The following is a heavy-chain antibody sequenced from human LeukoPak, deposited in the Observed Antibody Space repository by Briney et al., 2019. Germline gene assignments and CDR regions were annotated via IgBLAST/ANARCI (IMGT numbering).Heavy chain of an antibody. CDR3: ARLPPNGDLN. CDR1: GYTFTSYA. D-gene: IGHD4-17*01. CDR2: VNPNSGGT. V-gene: IGHV1-2*02. Sequence: GASVKVSCKASGYTFTSYAMNWVRQAPGQGLEWVGWVNPNSGGTNYAQRFQGRVTMTRDTSIRTAYMELSGLTSDDTAVYYCARLPPNGDLNWGQGTLVTVSS. J-gene: IGHJ4*02.